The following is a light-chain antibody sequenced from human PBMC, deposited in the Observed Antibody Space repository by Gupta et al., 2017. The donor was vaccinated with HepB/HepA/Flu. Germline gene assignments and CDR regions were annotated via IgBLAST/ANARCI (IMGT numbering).Light chain of an antibody. J-gene: IGLJ3*02. CDR1: SSNIGSNY. CDR2: CNN. Sequence: QPVLTQPPSASGTPLHRVTISCSGSSSNIGSNYVYWYKQLPGTDPKRRIVCNNQRPYGVTDRLFCYKSGKYASPVTRGLRSKDEADDYCVGRDDRLSGGVFGGGTKLTVL. V-gene: IGLV1-47*02. CDR3: VGRDDRLSGGV.